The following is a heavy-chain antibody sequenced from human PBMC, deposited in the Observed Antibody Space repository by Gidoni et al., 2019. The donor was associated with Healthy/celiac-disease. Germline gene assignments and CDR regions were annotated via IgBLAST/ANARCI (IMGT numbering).Heavy chain of an antibody. CDR2: IIPILGIA. V-gene: IGHV1-69*08. CDR1: GVTFRRYT. J-gene: IGHJ4*02. Sequence: QVQLVQSGAEVKKPGSSVKVSCKAAGVTFRRYTISWVRQAPGQGLEWLGRIIPILGIANYAQKFQGRVTLTADKSTSTAYMELSSLRSEDTAVYYCARDISSSWYSVDYWGQGTLVTVSS. D-gene: IGHD6-13*01. CDR3: ARDISSSWYSVDY.